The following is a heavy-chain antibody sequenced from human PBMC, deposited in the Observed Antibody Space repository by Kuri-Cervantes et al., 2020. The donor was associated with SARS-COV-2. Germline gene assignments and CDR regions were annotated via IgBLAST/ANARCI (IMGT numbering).Heavy chain of an antibody. D-gene: IGHD2-2*02. V-gene: IGHV4-39*01. J-gene: IGHJ4*02. CDR1: GGSISSGSYY. Sequence: GSLRLSCTVSGGSISSGSYYWGWIRQPPGKGLEWIGSIYYSGSTYYNPSLKSRVTISVDTSKNQFSLKLSSVTAADTAVYYCASSIYCSSTSCYTYGHFDYWGQGTLVTVSS. CDR3: ASSIYCSSTSCYTYGHFDY. CDR2: IYYSGST.